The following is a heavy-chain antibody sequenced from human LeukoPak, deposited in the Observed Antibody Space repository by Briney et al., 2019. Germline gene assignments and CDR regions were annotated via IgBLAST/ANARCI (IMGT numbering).Heavy chain of an antibody. CDR2: ISGTSSYL. J-gene: IGHJ4*02. D-gene: IGHD3-22*01. V-gene: IGHV3-21*01. CDR3: ARGYYDSSGFFYFDS. Sequence: ETLSLTCAVSGASIGSSHWWSWVRQAPGKGLEWVSSISGTSSYLYYADSVKGRFTFSRDNAKNSLYLQMNSLRAEDTAVYYCARGYYDSSGFFYFDSWGQGTLVTVSS. CDR1: GASIGSSHW.